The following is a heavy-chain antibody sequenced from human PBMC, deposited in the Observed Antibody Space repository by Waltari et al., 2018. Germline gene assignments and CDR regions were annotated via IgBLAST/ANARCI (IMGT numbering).Heavy chain of an antibody. J-gene: IGHJ3*02. CDR2: INPNSGGT. CDR1: GYTFTGYY. CDR3: ARERVSSARADAFDI. V-gene: IGHV1-2*06. Sequence: QVQLVQSGAEVKKPGASVKVSCKASGYTFTGYYMHWVRQAPGQGLEWMGRINPNSGGTNYAQKFQGRVTMTRDTSISIAYMELSRLRSDDTAVYYCARERVSSARADAFDIWGQGTMVTVSS.